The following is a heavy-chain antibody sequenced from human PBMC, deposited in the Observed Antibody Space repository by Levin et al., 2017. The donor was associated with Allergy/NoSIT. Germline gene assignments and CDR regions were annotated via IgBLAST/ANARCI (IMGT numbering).Heavy chain of an antibody. D-gene: IGHD6-19*01. CDR2: ISYDGSNK. Sequence: GESLKISCAASGFTFSSYGMHWVRQAPGKGLEWVAVISYDGSNKYYADSVKGRFTISRDNSKNTLYLQMNSLRAEDTAVYYCAKDPSTTIAVAGSFDYWGQGTLVTVSS. CDR1: GFTFSSYG. J-gene: IGHJ4*02. CDR3: AKDPSTTIAVAGSFDY. V-gene: IGHV3-30*18.